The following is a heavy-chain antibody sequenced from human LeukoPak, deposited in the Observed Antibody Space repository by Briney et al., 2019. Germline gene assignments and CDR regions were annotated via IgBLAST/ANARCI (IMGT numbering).Heavy chain of an antibody. Sequence: PGGSLRLSCAASGFTLSPYSMNWVRQAPGRGLEWVSYISSSSAIIYYADSVKGRFTVSRDNAKNSLYLQLNSLRDEDTAVYYCARDRWYSTDLWGQGTLVTASS. V-gene: IGHV3-48*02. D-gene: IGHD6-13*01. CDR3: ARDRWYSTDL. CDR2: ISSSSAII. J-gene: IGHJ5*02. CDR1: GFTLSPYS.